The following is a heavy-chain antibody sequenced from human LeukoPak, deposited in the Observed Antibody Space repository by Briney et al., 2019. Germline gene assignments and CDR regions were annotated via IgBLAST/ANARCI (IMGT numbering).Heavy chain of an antibody. Sequence: SETLSLTCTVSGGSISSHYWSWIRQPPGKGLEWIGYIHYSGSTNYNPSLKSRVTISVDTSKNQFSLKLSSVTAADTAVYYCARDRPSGDLDYWGQGTLVTVSS. J-gene: IGHJ4*02. CDR1: GGSISSHY. D-gene: IGHD3-10*01. CDR2: IHYSGST. CDR3: ARDRPSGDLDY. V-gene: IGHV4-59*11.